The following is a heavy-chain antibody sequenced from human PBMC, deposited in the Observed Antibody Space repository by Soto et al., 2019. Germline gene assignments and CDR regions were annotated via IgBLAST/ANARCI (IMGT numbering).Heavy chain of an antibody. CDR3: AAETKSYFYGMDV. Sequence: QVQLVESGGGVVQPGRSLRLSCAASGLTFSSSAMHWVRQAPGKGLEWVALISYDGSNKYYVDSVKGRFTISRDNSKNTLGLQMNSLREEDTAVYYCAAETKSYFYGMDVWGQGRTVTVSS. CDR2: ISYDGSNK. J-gene: IGHJ6*02. CDR1: GLTFSSSA. V-gene: IGHV3-30*03.